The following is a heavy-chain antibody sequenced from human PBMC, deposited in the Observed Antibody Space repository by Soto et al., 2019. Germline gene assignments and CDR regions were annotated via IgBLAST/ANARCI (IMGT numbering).Heavy chain of an antibody. Sequence: EVQLLESGGGLVQPGGSLRLSCAVSGFTFSNHAMSWVRQAPGKGLEWVSAISTAVGATYYADSVKGRFTISRDDSNNTLHLQMDSLRAEDTAVYYCAKDRTAAARNFDYWGQGTLVTVSS. V-gene: IGHV3-23*01. CDR1: GFTFSNHA. CDR3: AKDRTAAARNFDY. D-gene: IGHD6-13*01. CDR2: ISTAVGAT. J-gene: IGHJ4*02.